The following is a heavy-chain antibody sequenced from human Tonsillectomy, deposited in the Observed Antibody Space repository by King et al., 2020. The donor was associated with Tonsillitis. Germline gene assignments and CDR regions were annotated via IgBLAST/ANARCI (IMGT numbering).Heavy chain of an antibody. D-gene: IGHD1-14*01. J-gene: IGHJ6*03. CDR3: VRGRGPLSVYYYYMDV. Sequence: VQLVESGRGLVKPGGSLRLSCAASGFTFSNYNMNWVRQAPGKGLEWVSSISTSSDSTYYADSVKGRFTISRDNAKKSLYLQMNSLRAEDTAVYYCVRGRGPLSVYYYYMDVWGKGTTVTVSS. CDR1: GFTFSNYN. V-gene: IGHV3-21*01. CDR2: ISTSSDST.